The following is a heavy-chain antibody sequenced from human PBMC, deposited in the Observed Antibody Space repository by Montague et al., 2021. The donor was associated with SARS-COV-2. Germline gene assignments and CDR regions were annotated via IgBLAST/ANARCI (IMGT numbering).Heavy chain of an antibody. CDR3: ARAYCGGDCYFDWYFDL. CDR1: GDSVSSNIAT. CDR2: TYYRSKWYN. V-gene: IGHV6-1*01. J-gene: IGHJ2*01. Sequence: CAISGDSVSSNIATWNWIRQSPSRGLEWLGRTYYRSKWYNDYAVSVQSRVIINPDTSNNRISLQLNSVTPEDTAVYYCARAYCGGDCYFDWYFDLWGRGTLVTVSS. D-gene: IGHD2-21*02.